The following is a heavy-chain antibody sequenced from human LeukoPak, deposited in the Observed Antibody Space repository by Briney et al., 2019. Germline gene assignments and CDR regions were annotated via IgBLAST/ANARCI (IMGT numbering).Heavy chain of an antibody. Sequence: ASVKVSCKASGYTFTGYYMHWVRQAPGQGLEWMGWINPNSGGTNYAQKFQGRVTMTRDTSISTAYMELSRLRSDDTAVYYCARECSYGYEVDYWGQGTLVTVSS. CDR3: ARECSYGYEVDY. J-gene: IGHJ4*02. V-gene: IGHV1-2*02. CDR1: GYTFTGYY. CDR2: INPNSGGT. D-gene: IGHD5-18*01.